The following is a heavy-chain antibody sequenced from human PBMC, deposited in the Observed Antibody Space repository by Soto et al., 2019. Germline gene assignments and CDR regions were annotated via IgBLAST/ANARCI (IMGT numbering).Heavy chain of an antibody. CDR1: GFTFSNAW. CDR2: IKSKTDGGTT. CDR3: TTVGVWFGELLYWYFDL. Sequence: EVQLVESGGGLVKPGGSLRLSCAASGFTFSNAWMSWVRQAPGKGLEWVGRIKSKTDGGTTDYAAPVKGRFTISRDDSKNTLNLQMNSLKTEDTAVYYCTTVGVWFGELLYWYFDLWGRGTLVTVSS. J-gene: IGHJ2*01. V-gene: IGHV3-15*01. D-gene: IGHD3-10*01.